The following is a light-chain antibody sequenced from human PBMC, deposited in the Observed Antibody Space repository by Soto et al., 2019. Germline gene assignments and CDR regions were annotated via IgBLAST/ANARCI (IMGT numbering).Light chain of an antibody. V-gene: IGLV2-14*01. CDR2: EVS. CDR1: SSDVGGYNY. J-gene: IGLJ2*01. CDR3: SSYTSSSTVV. Sequence: QSVLTQPASVSGSPGQSITISCTGTSSDVGGYNYVSWYQQHPGKAPKLMIYEVSNRPSGVSNRFSGSKSGNTASLTISGXXXXDEXXYYCSSYTSSSTVVFGGGTKLTVL.